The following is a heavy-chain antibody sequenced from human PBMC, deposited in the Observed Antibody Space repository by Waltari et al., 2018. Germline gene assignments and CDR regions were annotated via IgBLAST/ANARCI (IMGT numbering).Heavy chain of an antibody. D-gene: IGHD2-2*01. V-gene: IGHV3-21*01. J-gene: IGHJ3*01. Sequence: EVQLVESGGGLVKPGGSLRLSCADSGFTFSTYTMTWVRQAPGQGLEWVSSISSSSSYIYYTDSVKGRFTISRDNANNSLYLQMNNLRTEDTAVYYCAGGAQYCGTTTCYAKNGFDLWGQGTMVTVSS. CDR1: GFTFSTYT. CDR2: ISSSSSYI. CDR3: AGGAQYCGTTTCYAKNGFDL.